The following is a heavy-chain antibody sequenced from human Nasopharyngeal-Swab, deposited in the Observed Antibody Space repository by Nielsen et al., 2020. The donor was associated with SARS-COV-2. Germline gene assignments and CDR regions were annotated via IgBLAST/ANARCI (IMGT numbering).Heavy chain of an antibody. CDR2: ISYDGSNK. CDR1: GFTFSSYA. V-gene: IGHV3-30-3*01. Sequence: GRSLRLSCAASGFTFSSYAMHWVRQAPGKGLEWVAVISYDGSNKYYADSVKGRFTISRDNSKNTLYLQMNSLRAEDTAVYYCAISFGESLMDVWGQGTTVTVSS. D-gene: IGHD3-10*01. J-gene: IGHJ6*02. CDR3: AISFGESLMDV.